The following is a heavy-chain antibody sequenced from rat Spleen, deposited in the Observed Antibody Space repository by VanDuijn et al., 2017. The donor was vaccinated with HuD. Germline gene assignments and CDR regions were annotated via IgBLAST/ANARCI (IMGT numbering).Heavy chain of an antibody. V-gene: IGHV3-1*01. Sequence: EVQLQESGPGLVKPSQSLSLTCSVTGYSITSNYWGWIRKFPGNKMEWMGYISYSGSTSYNPSLKSRISITRDTSKNQFFLQLNSVTTEDTATYYCASVRSGIPYVMDAWGQGASVTVSS. CDR1: GYSITSNY. J-gene: IGHJ4*01. CDR2: ISYSGST. CDR3: ASVRSGIPYVMDA. D-gene: IGHD3-8*01.